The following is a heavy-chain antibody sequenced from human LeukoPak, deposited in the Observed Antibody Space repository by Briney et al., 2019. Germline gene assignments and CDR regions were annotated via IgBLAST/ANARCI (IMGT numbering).Heavy chain of an antibody. CDR3: ARPVYYYDSSGEGYYFDY. D-gene: IGHD3-22*01. J-gene: IGHJ4*02. CDR1: GYSFTSYW. CDR2: IYPGDSDT. Sequence: HGESLKISCKGSGYSFTSYWIGWVRQMPGKGLEWMGFIYPGDSDTRYSPSFQGQVAISADKSISTAYLQWSSLKASDTAMYYCARPVYYYDSSGEGYYFDYWGQGTLVTVSS. V-gene: IGHV5-51*01.